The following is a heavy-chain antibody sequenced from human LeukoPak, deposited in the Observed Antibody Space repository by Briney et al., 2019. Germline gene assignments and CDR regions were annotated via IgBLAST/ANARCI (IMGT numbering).Heavy chain of an antibody. J-gene: IGHJ6*02. CDR1: GFTFSSYS. D-gene: IGHD3-9*01. CDR3: ARDAAIRYFDLYGMDV. CDR2: ISSSSSYI. Sequence: WGSLRLSCAASGFTFSSYSMNWVRQAPVKGLEWVSSISSSSSYIYYADSVKGRFTISRDNAKNSLYLQMNSLRAEDTAVYYCARDAAIRYFDLYGMDVWGQGTTVTVSS. V-gene: IGHV3-21*01.